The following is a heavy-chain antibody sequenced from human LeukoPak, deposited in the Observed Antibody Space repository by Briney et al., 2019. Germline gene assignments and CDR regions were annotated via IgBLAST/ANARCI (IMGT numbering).Heavy chain of an antibody. CDR3: AKGSSGYYFSYFDY. D-gene: IGHD3-22*01. V-gene: IGHV3-7*01. CDR1: GFTFSSYW. Sequence: GGSLRLSCAASGFTFSSYWMSWVRQAPGKGLEWVANIKQDGSEKYYVDSVKGRFTISRDNAKNSLYLQMNSLRAEDTAVYYCAKGSSGYYFSYFDYWGQGTLVTVSS. CDR2: IKQDGSEK. J-gene: IGHJ4*02.